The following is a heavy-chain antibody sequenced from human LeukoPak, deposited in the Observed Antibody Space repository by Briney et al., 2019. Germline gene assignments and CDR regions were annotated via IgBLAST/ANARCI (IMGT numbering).Heavy chain of an antibody. Sequence: PGGSLRLSCAASGFTFSNYAMIWVRQTPGKGLEWVSAITGSGGSAYYADSVKGRFTISRDNSKNTLYLQMNSLRAEDPAIYYCASRYFSGVSCYNRYFLDYRGQGTLVTVSS. V-gene: IGHV3-23*01. J-gene: IGHJ4*02. CDR1: GFTFSNYA. CDR2: ITGSGGSA. CDR3: ASRYFSGVSCYNRYFLDY. D-gene: IGHD2-15*01.